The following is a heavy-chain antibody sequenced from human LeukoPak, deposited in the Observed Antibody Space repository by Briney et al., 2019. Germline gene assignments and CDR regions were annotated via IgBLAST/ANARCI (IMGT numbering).Heavy chain of an antibody. CDR2: IIPILGIA. V-gene: IGHV1-69*04. CDR3: ASPNRPYYYDSSGYYQFDY. J-gene: IGHJ4*02. D-gene: IGHD3-22*01. CDR1: GGTFSSYA. Sequence: SVKVSCKASGGTFSSYAISWVRQAPGQGLERMGRIIPILGIANYAQKFQGRVTITADKSTSTAYMELSSLRSEDTAVYYCASPNRPYYYDSSGYYQFDYWGQGTLVTVSS.